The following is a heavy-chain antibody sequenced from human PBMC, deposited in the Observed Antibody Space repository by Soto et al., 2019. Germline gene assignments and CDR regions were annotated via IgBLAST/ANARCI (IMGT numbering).Heavy chain of an antibody. CDR3: AKGYSGYDATIDY. D-gene: IGHD5-12*01. V-gene: IGHV3-30*18. J-gene: IGHJ4*02. CDR2: ISYDGSSK. Sequence: QVQLVESGGGVVQPGRSLRLSCAASGFTFNNYGIHWVRQAPGKGLEGVAFISYDGSSKYSADSVKGRFTISRDNSKNTLDLQMNSLRAEDTAVYYCAKGYSGYDATIDYWGQGTLVTVSS. CDR1: GFTFNNYG.